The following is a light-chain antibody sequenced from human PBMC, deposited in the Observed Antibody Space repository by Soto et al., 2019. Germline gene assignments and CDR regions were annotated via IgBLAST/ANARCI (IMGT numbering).Light chain of an antibody. CDR2: EAS. CDR3: QQYNSGGT. Sequence: IMMTQSPATLSVSPGERFALSCRASQSVRSNLAWYQQKPGQAPRLLIYEASARATSVPARFSGSGSGTEFTLTISSLQSEDFAVYYCQQYNSGGTFGQGTKVEIK. V-gene: IGKV3-15*01. J-gene: IGKJ1*01. CDR1: QSVRSN.